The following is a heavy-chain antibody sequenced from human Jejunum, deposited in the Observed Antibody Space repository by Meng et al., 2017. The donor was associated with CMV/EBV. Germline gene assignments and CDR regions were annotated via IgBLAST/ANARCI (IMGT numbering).Heavy chain of an antibody. D-gene: IGHD2-8*02. Sequence: FSDPYIHWVQQAPGKGLEWMGLVDPEDGEVMYAEKFQGRVTMTADMSTDTAYMELSSLRSEDTAMYYCAIPGVSDHSPGGYWYFNLWGRGTLVTVSS. CDR3: AIPGVSDHSPGGYWYFNL. CDR1: FSDPY. J-gene: IGHJ2*01. V-gene: IGHV1-69-2*01. CDR2: VDPEDGEV.